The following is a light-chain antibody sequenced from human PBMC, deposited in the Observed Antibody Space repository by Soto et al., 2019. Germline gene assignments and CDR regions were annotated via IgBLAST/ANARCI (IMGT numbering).Light chain of an antibody. Sequence: DIQMTQSPSSLSASVGDRVTITCQASQDISNYLTWYQQKPGKAPKLLIYDASNLETGVPSRFSGSGSGTDFTLTISSLQPEDIATYYCQQYDNLPYTFGQGTKLEIK. CDR1: QDISNY. J-gene: IGKJ2*01. CDR3: QQYDNLPYT. V-gene: IGKV1-33*01. CDR2: DAS.